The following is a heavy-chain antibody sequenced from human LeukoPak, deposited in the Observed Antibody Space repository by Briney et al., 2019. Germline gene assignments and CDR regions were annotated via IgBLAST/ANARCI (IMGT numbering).Heavy chain of an antibody. J-gene: IGHJ4*02. Sequence: GGSLRLSCAAAGFTFSTYGMSWVRQAPGKGLEWVSTISGSVGSTDYADSVKGRFTISRDNAKNSLYLQMISLRAEDTAVYYCARTYYDILTGYNPYFDYWGQGTLVTVSS. V-gene: IGHV3-23*01. CDR2: ISGSVGST. CDR1: GFTFSTYG. D-gene: IGHD3-9*01. CDR3: ARTYYDILTGYNPYFDY.